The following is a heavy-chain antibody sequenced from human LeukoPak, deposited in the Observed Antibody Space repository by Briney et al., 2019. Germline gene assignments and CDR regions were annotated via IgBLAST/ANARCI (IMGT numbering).Heavy chain of an antibody. V-gene: IGHV4-34*01. Sequence: SETLSLTCAVYGGSFSGYYWSWIRQPPGKELEWIGEINHSGSTNYNPSLKSRVTISVDTSKNQFSLKLSSVTAADTAVYYCARGGGYYYYYMDVWGKGTTVTVSS. CDR1: GGSFSGYY. J-gene: IGHJ6*03. CDR3: ARGGGYYYYYMDV. CDR2: INHSGST.